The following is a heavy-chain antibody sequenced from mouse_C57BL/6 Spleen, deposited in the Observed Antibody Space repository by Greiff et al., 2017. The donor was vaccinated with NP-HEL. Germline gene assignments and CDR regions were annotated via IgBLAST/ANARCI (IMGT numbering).Heavy chain of an antibody. CDR2: ISYDGSN. D-gene: IGHD2-4*01. J-gene: IGHJ3*01. V-gene: IGHV3-6*01. Sequence: EVKLEESGPGLVKPSQSLSLTCSVTGYSITSGYYWNWIRQFPGNKLEWMGYISYDGSNNYNPSLKNRISITRDTSKNQFFLKLNSVTTEDTATYYCANGYDYDGPWFAYWGQGTLVTVSA. CDR3: ANGYDYDGPWFAY. CDR1: GYSITSGYY.